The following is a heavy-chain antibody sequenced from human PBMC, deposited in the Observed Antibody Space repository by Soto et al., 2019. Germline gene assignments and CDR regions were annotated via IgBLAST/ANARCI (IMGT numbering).Heavy chain of an antibody. D-gene: IGHD3-22*01. Sequence: PGGSLRLSCAASGFTFSSYSMNWVRQAPGKGLEWVSSISSSSSYIYYADSVKGRFTISRDNSKNTLYLQMNSLRAEDTAVYYCAKDKVWAFSRQYDSSGYYDYWGQGTLVTVSS. J-gene: IGHJ4*02. CDR2: ISSSSSYI. CDR3: AKDKVWAFSRQYDSSGYYDY. CDR1: GFTFSSYS. V-gene: IGHV3-21*01.